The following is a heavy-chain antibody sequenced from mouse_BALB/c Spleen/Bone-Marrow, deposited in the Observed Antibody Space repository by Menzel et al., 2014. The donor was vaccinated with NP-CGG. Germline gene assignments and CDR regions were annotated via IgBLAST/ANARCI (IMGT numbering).Heavy chain of an antibody. Sequence: EVQVVESGGGLVKPGGSLKLSCAASGFTFSSYTMSWVRQTPEKRLEWVATISSGGSYTYYPDSVKGRFTISRDNAKNTLYLQMSSLKSEDTAMYYCTRDGKGNYDYAMDYWVKEPQSPSPQ. V-gene: IGHV5-6-4*01. CDR3: TRDGKGNYDYAMDY. J-gene: IGHJ4*01. CDR2: ISSGGSYT. D-gene: IGHD2-1*01. CDR1: GFTFSSYT.